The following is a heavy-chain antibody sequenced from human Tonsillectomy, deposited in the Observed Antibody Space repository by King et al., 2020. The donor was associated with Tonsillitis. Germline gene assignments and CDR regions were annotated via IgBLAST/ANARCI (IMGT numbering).Heavy chain of an antibody. CDR1: GGSISSSSYY. CDR2: IYYSGST. Sequence: QLQESGPGLVKPSETLSLTCTVSGGSISSSSYYWGWIRQPPGKGLEWIGSIYYSGSTYYNPSLKSRVTISVDTSKNQFSLKLSSVTAADTAIYYCARHIYSGYDPFGYWGQGTLVTVSS. CDR3: ARHIYSGYDPFGY. J-gene: IGHJ4*02. V-gene: IGHV4-39*01. D-gene: IGHD5-12*01.